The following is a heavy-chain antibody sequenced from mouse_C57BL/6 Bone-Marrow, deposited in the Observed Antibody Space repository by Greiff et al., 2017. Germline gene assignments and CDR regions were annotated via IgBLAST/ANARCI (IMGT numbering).Heavy chain of an antibody. V-gene: IGHV1-59*01. CDR2: IDPSGSYT. Sequence: QVQLQQPGAELVRPGTSVKLSCKASGYTFTSYWMHWVKQRPGQGLEWIGVIDPSGSYTYYNQKFKGKATLTVDTSSSTAYMQLSSLSSEDSAVYSGATCLITAEDFDAMDYWGQGTSVTVSS. CDR3: ATCLITAEDFDAMDY. D-gene: IGHD1-1*01. J-gene: IGHJ4*01. CDR1: GYTFTSYW.